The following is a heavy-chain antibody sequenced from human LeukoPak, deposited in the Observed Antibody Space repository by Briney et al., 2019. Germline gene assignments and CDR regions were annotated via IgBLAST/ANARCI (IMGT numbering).Heavy chain of an antibody. V-gene: IGHV5-51*01. CDR2: IYPSDSDT. CDR3: ARPLQGIVGATGFDY. CDR1: EYSFATYW. D-gene: IGHD1-26*01. Sequence: GESLKISCQGSEYSFATYWIAWLRQMPGKGLEWMGIIYPSDSDTRYSPSFQGQVTISADKSIKTAYLQWSSLKASDTAMYYCARPLQGIVGATGFDYWGQGTLVTVSS. J-gene: IGHJ4*02.